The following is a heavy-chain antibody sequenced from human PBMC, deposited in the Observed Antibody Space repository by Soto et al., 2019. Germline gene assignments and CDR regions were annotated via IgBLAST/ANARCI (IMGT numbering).Heavy chain of an antibody. CDR2: ISYDGSNN. J-gene: IGHJ4*02. D-gene: IGHD1-26*01. V-gene: IGHV3-30*18. CDR1: GVTFSSYV. Sequence: LKVSSAASGVTFSSYVMFWVRQAPGRGLEWVAFISYDGSNNCSDSVKGRFTISRDNSKNTLYLQMNSLRAEDTAVYYCAKGSYSGRYSDFDCWGQGTLVTVSS. CDR3: AKGSYSGRYSDFDC.